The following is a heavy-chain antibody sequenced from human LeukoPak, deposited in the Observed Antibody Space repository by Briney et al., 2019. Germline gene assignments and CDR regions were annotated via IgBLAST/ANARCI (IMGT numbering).Heavy chain of an antibody. CDR1: GFTFSSYA. CDR3: ARDLDLWFGELSFDY. V-gene: IGHV3-30-3*01. CDR2: ISYDGSNK. Sequence: GGSLRLSCAASGFTFSSYAMHWVRQAPGKGLEWVAVISYDGSNKYYADSVKGRFTFSRDNSKNTLYLQMNSLRAEDTAVYYCARDLDLWFGELSFDYWGQGTLVTVSS. J-gene: IGHJ4*02. D-gene: IGHD3-10*01.